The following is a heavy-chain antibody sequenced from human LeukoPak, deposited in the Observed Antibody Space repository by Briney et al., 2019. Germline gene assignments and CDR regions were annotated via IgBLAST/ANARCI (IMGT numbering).Heavy chain of an antibody. CDR3: ARDHQGTYFDFWSGSKANNYYYMDV. D-gene: IGHD3-3*01. CDR1: GYSISSGDY. J-gene: IGHJ6*03. V-gene: IGHV4-38-2*02. Sequence: SETLSLTCTVSGYSISSGDYWGWIRQPPGKGLEWIGSIYHSGRTYYNPSLKSRVTISVDTSKNQFSLKLRSVTAADTAVYYCARDHQGTYFDFWSGSKANNYYYMDVWGKGTTVTVSS. CDR2: IYHSGRT.